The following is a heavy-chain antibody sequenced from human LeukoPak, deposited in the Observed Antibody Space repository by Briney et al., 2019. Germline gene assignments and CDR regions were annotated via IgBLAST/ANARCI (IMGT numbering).Heavy chain of an antibody. Sequence: GSLRLSCVASGFTFGSFWMSWVRQAPGKGLEFVANIDQDGSVRNYVDSVKGRFIISRDNAKNSLYLQMDSLRAEDTAVYFCARDPGSSSFDYWGLGTPVTVSS. V-gene: IGHV3-7*01. CDR2: IDQDGSVR. D-gene: IGHD6-13*01. CDR1: GFTFGSFW. CDR3: ARDPGSSSFDY. J-gene: IGHJ4*02.